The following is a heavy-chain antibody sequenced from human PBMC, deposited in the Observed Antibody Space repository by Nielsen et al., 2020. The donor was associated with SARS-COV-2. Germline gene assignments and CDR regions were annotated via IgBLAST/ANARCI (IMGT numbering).Heavy chain of an antibody. V-gene: IGHV4-34*01. J-gene: IGHJ2*01. Sequence: SETLSLTCAVYTGSFSGHYWTWIRQPPGQGVEWIGEINHTGGTNYKPSLESRVTISVDASKNQFSLKLISVTAADTAVYYCARRNRLASPGAHFDLWARGTLVTVSS. D-gene: IGHD1-14*01. CDR1: TGSFSGHY. CDR3: ARRNRLASPGAHFDL. CDR2: INHTGGT.